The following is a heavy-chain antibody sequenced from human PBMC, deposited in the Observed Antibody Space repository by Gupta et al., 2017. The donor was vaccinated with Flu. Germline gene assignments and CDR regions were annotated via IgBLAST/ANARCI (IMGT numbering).Heavy chain of an antibody. Sequence: QVQMVQSGAEVKRPGASVTVSCKTSGFTFTYYFIHWVRQAPGQGLEWIGRINPYSGDTNMAQTFRGRVTLTSVTSSNTAYMELNGLRSDDTAIYYCARDHRFLQWFSDYWGQGTPVTVSS. V-gene: IGHV1-2*06. CDR1: GFTFTYYF. D-gene: IGHD3-3*01. J-gene: IGHJ4*02. CDR3: ARDHRFLQWFSDY. CDR2: INPYSGDT.